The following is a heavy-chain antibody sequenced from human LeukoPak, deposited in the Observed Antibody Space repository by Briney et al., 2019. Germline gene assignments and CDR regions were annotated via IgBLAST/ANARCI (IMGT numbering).Heavy chain of an antibody. J-gene: IGHJ6*03. D-gene: IGHD3-16*01. CDR3: ARGLGGASYYMDV. CDR2: VDTSGST. Sequence: SETLSLTCTVSGGSIISFYWSWVRQSAVKGLEWIGRVDTSGSTHYNPSLGGRVTMSLDTSKNQFSLNLRSVTVADTAVYYCARGLGGASYYMDVWGKGTTVTVSS. CDR1: GGSIISFY. V-gene: IGHV4-4*07.